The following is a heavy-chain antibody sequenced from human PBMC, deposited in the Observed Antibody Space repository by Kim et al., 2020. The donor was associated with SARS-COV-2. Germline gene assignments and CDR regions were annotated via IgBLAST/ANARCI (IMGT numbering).Heavy chain of an antibody. CDR3: ATRPWNGGGCYFQS. D-gene: IGHD6-19*01. Sequence: GESLRLSCVGYGFTFSNYDMGWVRQAPGEGLEWVSSISGPGDSTTYADSMRGRFTISRDNSKNTLYVQMNSLRADDTAIYYCATRPWNGGGCYFQSWGQGTLVTVSS. J-gene: IGHJ4*02. CDR1: GFTFSNYD. V-gene: IGHV3-23*01. CDR2: ISGPGDST.